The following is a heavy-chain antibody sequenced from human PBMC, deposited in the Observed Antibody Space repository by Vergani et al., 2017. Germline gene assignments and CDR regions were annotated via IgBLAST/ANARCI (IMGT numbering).Heavy chain of an antibody. Sequence: EVRLVESGGGLVQPGGSLRLSCATSGFTLSDYWIDWVRQAPGKGLEWVARARNKARGYRTDYAASVRVRFIVSRDASGESVSLQMTRLRIDDPAVYFFARTLKFLYIDVWGKGTTVTVSS. D-gene: IGHD3-3*01. CDR1: GFTLSDYW. J-gene: IGHJ6*04. V-gene: IGHV3-72*01. CDR3: ARTLKFLYIDV. CDR2: ARNKARGYRT.